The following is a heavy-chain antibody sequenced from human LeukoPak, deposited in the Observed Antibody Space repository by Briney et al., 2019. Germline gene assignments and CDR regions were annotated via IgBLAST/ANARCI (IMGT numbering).Heavy chain of an antibody. D-gene: IGHD3-10*01. CDR2: INHSGST. J-gene: IGHJ4*02. CDR3: ARRTYYYGSGSYYPV. Sequence: SETLSLTCAVYGGSFSGYYWSWIRQPPGKGLEWIGEINHSGSTNYNPSFKSRVTISVDTSKNQFSLKLSSVTAADTAVYYCARRTYYYGSGSYYPVWGQGTLVTVSS. V-gene: IGHV4-34*01. CDR1: GGSFSGYY.